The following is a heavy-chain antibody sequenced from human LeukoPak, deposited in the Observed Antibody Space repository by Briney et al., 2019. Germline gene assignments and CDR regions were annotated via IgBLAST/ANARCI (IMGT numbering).Heavy chain of an antibody. J-gene: IGHJ4*02. V-gene: IGHV4-34*01. CDR3: ARDHSSSSEDY. Sequence: SETPSLTCAVYGESFTTFYWGWIRQTPGKGLEWIGEINHTGSTNYNPSLKSRVTISIDTSKNQFSLKLNSVTAADTAVYYCARDHSSSSEDYWGQGTLVTVSS. CDR1: GESFTTFY. D-gene: IGHD6-13*01. CDR2: INHTGST.